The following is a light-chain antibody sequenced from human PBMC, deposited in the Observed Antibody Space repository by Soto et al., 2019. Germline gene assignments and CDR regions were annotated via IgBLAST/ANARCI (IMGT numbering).Light chain of an antibody. Sequence: QSVLTQPASVSGSPGQSITISCTGTSSDVGGYNYVSWYQQHPGKAPKLMIYDVTHRPSGVSNRFSGSKSGNTASLTISGLQAEDEADYYCSSYTSSDTWVFGGGTQLTVL. J-gene: IGLJ3*02. CDR2: DVT. V-gene: IGLV2-14*01. CDR3: SSYTSSDTWV. CDR1: SSDVGGYNY.